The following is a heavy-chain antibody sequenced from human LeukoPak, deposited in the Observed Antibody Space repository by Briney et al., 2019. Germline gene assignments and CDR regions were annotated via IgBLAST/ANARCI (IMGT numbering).Heavy chain of an antibody. V-gene: IGHV1-46*01. CDR1: GYTFTSYY. CDR3: ARNHYDFWSGYNNWFDP. J-gene: IGHJ5*02. CDR2: INPSGGST. Sequence: GASVKVSCKASGYTFTSYYMHWVRQAPGQGLEWMGIINPSGGSTSYAQKFQGRVTMTRDTSTSTVYMELSSLRSEDTAVYYCARNHYDFWSGYNNWFDPWGQGTLVTVSS. D-gene: IGHD3-3*01.